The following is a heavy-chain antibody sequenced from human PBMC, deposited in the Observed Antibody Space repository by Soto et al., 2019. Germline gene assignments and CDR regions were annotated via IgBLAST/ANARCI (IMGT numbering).Heavy chain of an antibody. CDR2: MNPNSGNT. D-gene: IGHD6-19*01. CDR1: GYPFSTYD. Sequence: QVQLVQSGAEVKKPGASVRVSCKSSGYPFSTYDISWVRQATGQGLEWLGWMNPNSGNTGYAQKFQGRVTMTRDTSISTAYMEMGNLRSEDTATYYCARTLSGCYGYWGQGTLVTVSS. CDR3: ARTLSGCYGY. V-gene: IGHV1-8*01. J-gene: IGHJ4*02.